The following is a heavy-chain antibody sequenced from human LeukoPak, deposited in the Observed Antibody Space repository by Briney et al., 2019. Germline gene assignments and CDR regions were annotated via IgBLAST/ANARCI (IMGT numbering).Heavy chain of an antibody. Sequence: GGSLRLSCAGSGFTFGGYWMHWVRHAPGKGLVWVSRVDNDGINTIYADSVKGRFTISRDNAKNTLYLQMSSLRAEDTAVYYCAKDRGTPDAFDLWGQGTMVTVSS. V-gene: IGHV3-74*01. J-gene: IGHJ3*01. CDR2: VDNDGINT. CDR3: AKDRGTPDAFDL. D-gene: IGHD5-24*01. CDR1: GFTFGGYW.